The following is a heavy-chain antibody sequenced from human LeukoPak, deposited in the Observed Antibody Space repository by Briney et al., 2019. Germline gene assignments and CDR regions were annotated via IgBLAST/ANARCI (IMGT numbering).Heavy chain of an antibody. CDR2: ISGSGGST. J-gene: IGHJ4*02. Sequence: GGSLRLSCAASGFTFSSYAMSWIRQAPGKGLEWVSAISGSGGSTYYADSVKGRFTISRDNSKNTLYLQMNSLRAEDTAVYYCAKSYPRSCSGGSCYAGGYYFDYWGQGTLVTVSS. D-gene: IGHD2-15*01. CDR3: AKSYPRSCSGGSCYAGGYYFDY. CDR1: GFTFSSYA. V-gene: IGHV3-23*01.